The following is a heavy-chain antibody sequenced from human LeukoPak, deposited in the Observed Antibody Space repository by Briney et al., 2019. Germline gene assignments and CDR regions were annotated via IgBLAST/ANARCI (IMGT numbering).Heavy chain of an antibody. CDR3: AKGDVAAAIYYYYGMDV. CDR1: GLTFSSYA. J-gene: IGHJ6*02. CDR2: ISGSGGST. Sequence: GRSLRLSSAASGLTFSSYAMSSVRQAPGKGLEWVLAISGSGGSTYYADSVKGRFTISRDNSKNTLYLQMNSLRAEDTAVYYCAKGDVAAAIYYYYGMDVWGQGTTVSVSS. D-gene: IGHD2-2*01. V-gene: IGHV3-23*01.